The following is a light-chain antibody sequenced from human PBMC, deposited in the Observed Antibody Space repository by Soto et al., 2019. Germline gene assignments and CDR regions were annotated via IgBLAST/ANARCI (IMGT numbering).Light chain of an antibody. Sequence: EKVLTQSPGTLSLSQGERATLSCRASQTVSSYLTWYQQRPGQAPRLLIYGASKRATGIPDRFSGSGSGTDFTLTISRLEPEDFALYYCQKYGTSPITFGQGTRLEI. CDR3: QKYGTSPIT. CDR2: GAS. V-gene: IGKV3-20*01. CDR1: QTVSSY. J-gene: IGKJ5*01.